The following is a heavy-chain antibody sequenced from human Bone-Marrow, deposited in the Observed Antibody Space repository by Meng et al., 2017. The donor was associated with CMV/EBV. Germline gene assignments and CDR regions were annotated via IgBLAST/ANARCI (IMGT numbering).Heavy chain of an antibody. CDR2: IYYSGST. V-gene: IGHV4-39*07. Sequence: GSLRLSCTVSGGSISSSSYYWGWIRQPPGKGLEWIGSIYYSGSTYYNPSLKSRVTISVDTSKNQFSLKLSSVTAADTAVYYCAGIVGATLYYYYGMDDWGQGTTVTVSS. D-gene: IGHD1-26*01. CDR3: AGIVGATLYYYYGMDD. CDR1: GGSISSSSYY. J-gene: IGHJ6*02.